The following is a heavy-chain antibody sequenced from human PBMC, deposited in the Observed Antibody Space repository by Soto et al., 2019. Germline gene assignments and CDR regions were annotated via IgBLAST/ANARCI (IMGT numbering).Heavy chain of an antibody. V-gene: IGHV3-30*18. J-gene: IGHJ4*02. D-gene: IGHD3-22*01. CDR3: AKAVPRYYDSSGYDY. CDR2: ISYDGSNK. CDR1: GFTFSSYG. Sequence: QVQLVESGGGVVQPGRSLRLSCAASGFTFSSYGMHWVRQAPGKGLEWVAVISYDGSNKYYADSVKGRFTISRDNSKKTLYLQMNSLRAEDTVVYYCAKAVPRYYDSSGYDYWGQGTLVTVSS.